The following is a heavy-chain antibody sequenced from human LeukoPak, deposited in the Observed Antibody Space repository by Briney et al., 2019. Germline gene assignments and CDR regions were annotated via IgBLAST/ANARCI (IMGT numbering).Heavy chain of an antibody. CDR1: GFTFSTYC. V-gene: IGHV3-7*01. CDR3: VRLSRSVPNDY. Sequence: GGSLRLSCAASGFTFSTYCMRGAPDSREKTLKWVANINQGGSVKQHVDSVEGRFTVSRDNAKNSLFLQMNSLRAEDTAVYYCVRLSRSVPNDYWGQGTLVTVSS. J-gene: IGHJ4*02. CDR2: INQGGSVK. D-gene: IGHD5/OR15-5a*01.